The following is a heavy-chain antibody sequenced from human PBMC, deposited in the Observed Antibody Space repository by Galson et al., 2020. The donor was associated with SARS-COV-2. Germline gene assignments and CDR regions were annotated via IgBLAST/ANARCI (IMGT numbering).Heavy chain of an antibody. V-gene: IGHV4-39*01. CDR2: IYYSGRT. J-gene: IGHJ5*02. D-gene: IGHD3-9*01. CDR3: ARQYDILTGTVLGFDP. Sequence: SETLSLTCTVPGGSISSSSYYWGWIRQPPGQGLEWIGSIYYSGRTYYNPSLKSRVTISVDTSKNQFSLKLSSVTAADTAVYYCARQYDILTGTVLGFDPWGQGTLVTVSS. CDR1: GGSISSSSYY.